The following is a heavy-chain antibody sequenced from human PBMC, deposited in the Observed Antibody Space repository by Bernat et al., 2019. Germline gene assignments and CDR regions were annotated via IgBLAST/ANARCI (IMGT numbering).Heavy chain of an antibody. CDR2: ISYDGSNK. D-gene: IGHD1-1*01. J-gene: IGHJ4*02. Sequence: QVQLVESGGGVVQPGRSLRLSCAASGFTFSSYGMHWVRQAPGKGLEWVAVISYDGSNKYYADSVKGRFTISKDNSKNTLYLQMNSLRAEDTAVYYCASNWNLDCWGQGTLVTVSS. V-gene: IGHV3-30*03. CDR3: ASNWNLDC. CDR1: GFTFSSYG.